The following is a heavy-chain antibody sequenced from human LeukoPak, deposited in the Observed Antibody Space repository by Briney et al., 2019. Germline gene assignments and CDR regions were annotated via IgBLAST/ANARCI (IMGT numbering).Heavy chain of an antibody. D-gene: IGHD3-16*01. CDR2: MNPNSGNT. CDR1: GYTFTSYG. Sequence: GASVKVSCKASGYTFTSYGINWVRQATGQGLEWMGWMNPNSGNTGYAQKFQGRVTITRNTSISTAYMELSSLRSEDTAVYYCARGLGFSYYYYYYMDVWGKGTTVTVSS. CDR3: ARGLGFSYYYYYYMDV. J-gene: IGHJ6*03. V-gene: IGHV1-8*03.